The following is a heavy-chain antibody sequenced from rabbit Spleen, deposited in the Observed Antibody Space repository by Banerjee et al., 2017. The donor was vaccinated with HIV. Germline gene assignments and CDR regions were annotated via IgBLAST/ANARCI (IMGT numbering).Heavy chain of an antibody. D-gene: IGHD1-1*01. CDR3: ARDTSSSFSSYGMDL. CDR2: IVIGSSGFT. J-gene: IGHJ6*01. CDR1: GVSFSSSSY. Sequence: QSLEESGGDLVKPGASLTLTCTASGVSFSSSSYMCWVRQAPGKGLEWIACIVIGSSGFTYFATWAKGRFTCSKTSSTTVTLQMTRLTAADTSTYFCARDTSSSFSSYGMDLWGPGTLVTVS. V-gene: IGHV1S40*01.